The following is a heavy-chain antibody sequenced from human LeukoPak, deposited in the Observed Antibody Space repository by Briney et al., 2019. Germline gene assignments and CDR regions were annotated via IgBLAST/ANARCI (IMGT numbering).Heavy chain of an antibody. J-gene: IGHJ6*03. V-gene: IGHV4-4*07. CDR1: GGSIISYY. CDR3: AKVGKSYYYYMDV. D-gene: IGHD1-1*01. CDR2: IYTSGST. Sequence: KPSETLSLTYTVYGGSIISYYRSWIRQPAGMGLEWIGRIYTSGSTNYNPSLKSRVTMSVDTSKNQFSLKLSSVTAADTAVYYCAKVGKSYYYYMDVWGKGTTVTVSS.